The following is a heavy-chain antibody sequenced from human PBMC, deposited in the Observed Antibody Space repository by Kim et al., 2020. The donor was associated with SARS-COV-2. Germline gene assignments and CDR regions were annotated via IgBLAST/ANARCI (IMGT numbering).Heavy chain of an antibody. CDR1: GFTFSFYS. CDR3: VRDGPSGYNDLDY. V-gene: IGHV3-30-3*01. Sequence: GGSLRLSCAASGFTFSFYSIHWVRQAPGKGLECVGVVSYDGASQYYADSVKGRFTISRDSFKNTVYLQMTSLRTEDTAVYYCVRDGPSGYNDLDYWGQGTLVTVSS. D-gene: IGHD5-18*01. CDR2: VSYDGASQ. J-gene: IGHJ4*02.